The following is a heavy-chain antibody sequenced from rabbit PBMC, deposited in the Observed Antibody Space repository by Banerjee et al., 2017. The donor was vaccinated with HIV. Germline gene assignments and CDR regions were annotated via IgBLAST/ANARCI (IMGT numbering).Heavy chain of an antibody. CDR2: IYAGKGRL. D-gene: IGHD6-1*01. V-gene: IGHV1S7*01. CDR1: GFDCSNYY. Sequence: QLKETGGGLVQPGGSLTLSCKASGFDCSNYYMTWVRQAPGKGLEWIGTIYAGKGRLFYANWVNGRFTISSDNAQNTVDLQMNSLTAVDRATYFCARIYIDSDGNLWGPGTLVTVS. J-gene: IGHJ4*01. CDR3: ARIYIDSDGNL.